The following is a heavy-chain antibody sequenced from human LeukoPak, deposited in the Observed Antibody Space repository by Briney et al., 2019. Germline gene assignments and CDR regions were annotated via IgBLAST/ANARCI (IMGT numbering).Heavy chain of an antibody. V-gene: IGHV3-7*01. J-gene: IGHJ4*02. CDR2: INEDGSVK. Sequence: GGSLRLPCAVSGGTFSAYWMAWVRQSPGKGLEWVAEINEDGSVKYYVDSMKGRFTISRDNAKNSLYLQMNSLGAEDTAVYYCAKVPRDSDCYWGQGTLVTVSS. D-gene: IGHD2-21*02. CDR1: GGTFSAYW. CDR3: AKVPRDSDCY.